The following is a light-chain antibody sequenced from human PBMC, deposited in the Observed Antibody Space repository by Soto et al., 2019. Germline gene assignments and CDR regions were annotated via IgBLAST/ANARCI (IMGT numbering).Light chain of an antibody. J-gene: IGLJ1*01. CDR1: SSNLGADYD. CDR2: GNI. Sequence: QSVLAQPPSVSGAPGQRVTISCTGSSSNLGADYDVHWYQLLPETAPKLLIYGNINRPSGVPDRFSGSESATSASLAITGLQAEDEADYYCQSYDSSLSAYVFGAGTKVTVL. CDR3: QSYDSSLSAYV. V-gene: IGLV1-40*01.